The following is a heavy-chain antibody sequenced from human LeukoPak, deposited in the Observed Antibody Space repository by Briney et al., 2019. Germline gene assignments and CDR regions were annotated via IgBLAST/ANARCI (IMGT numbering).Heavy chain of an antibody. CDR1: GYTFTNYG. J-gene: IGHJ5*02. CDR2: ISAYNGNT. D-gene: IGHD2-2*01. CDR3: ARDHCSSTSCYYDSWFDP. V-gene: IGHV1-18*01. Sequence: ASVKVSCKASGYTFTNYGISWVRQAPEQGLEWMGWISAYNGNTNYAQELQGRVTMTTDTSTSTAYMELRSLRSDDTAVYYCARDHCSSTSCYYDSWFDPWGQGTLVTVSS.